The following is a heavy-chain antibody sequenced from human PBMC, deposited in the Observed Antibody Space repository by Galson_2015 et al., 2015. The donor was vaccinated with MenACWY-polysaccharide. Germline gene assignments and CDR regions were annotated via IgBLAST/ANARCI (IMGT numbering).Heavy chain of an antibody. CDR3: ARVDSRFYYYIDV. CDR1: GGSISSSSYS. D-gene: IGHD6-6*01. Sequence: PLSLTCTASGGSISSSSYSWSWIRQHPVKGLEWIGYIFFSGSTSYNPSLESRVAISVDTSKNQFSLRLSSVTAADTAVYYCARVDSRFYYYIDVWGKGTTVTVSS. V-gene: IGHV4-31*03. CDR2: IFFSGST. J-gene: IGHJ6*03.